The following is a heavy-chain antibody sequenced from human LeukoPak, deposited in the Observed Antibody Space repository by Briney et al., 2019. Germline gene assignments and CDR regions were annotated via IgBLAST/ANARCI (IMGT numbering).Heavy chain of an antibody. CDR1: GFTVSSNY. Sequence: PGGSLRLSCAASGFTVSSNYMSWVRQAPGKGLEWVSVIYSGGSTYYADSVKGRFTISRDNSKNTLYLQMNSLKAEDRAVYYCARGYGDYDYFDYWGQGTLVTVSS. J-gene: IGHJ4*02. V-gene: IGHV3-53*01. CDR2: IYSGGST. D-gene: IGHD4-17*01. CDR3: ARGYGDYDYFDY.